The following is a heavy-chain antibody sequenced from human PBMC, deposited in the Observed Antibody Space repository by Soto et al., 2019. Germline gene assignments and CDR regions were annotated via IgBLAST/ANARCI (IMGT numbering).Heavy chain of an antibody. Sequence: KFQGRVTITRDTSASTAYMELSSLRSEDTAVYYCAREGGSSSWYWTDYWGQGTLVTVSS. CDR3: AREGGSSSWYWTDY. V-gene: IGHV1-3*01. J-gene: IGHJ4*02. D-gene: IGHD6-13*01.